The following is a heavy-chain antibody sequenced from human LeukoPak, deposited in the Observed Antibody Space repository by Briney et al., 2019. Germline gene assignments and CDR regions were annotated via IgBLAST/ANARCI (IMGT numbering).Heavy chain of an antibody. J-gene: IGHJ4*02. CDR2: ITSRSTTV. CDR3: ARDVNIRDFWSGFHY. CDR1: RFTFSDYY. Sequence: GGSLRLSRAPSRFTFSDYYMSWIRQAPGKGLEWVSLITSRSTTVHYADSVKGRFTISRDNAKNTLFLQMNSLRVDDTAVYYCARDVNIRDFWSGFHYWGQGTLVTVSS. V-gene: IGHV3-11*04. D-gene: IGHD3-3*01.